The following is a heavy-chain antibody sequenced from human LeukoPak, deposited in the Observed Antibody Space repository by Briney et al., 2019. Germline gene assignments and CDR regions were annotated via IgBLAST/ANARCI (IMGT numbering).Heavy chain of an antibody. Sequence: ASVKVSCKASGYTFTSYAMNWVRQAPGQGLEWMGWINTNTGNPTYAQGFTGRFVFSLDTSVSTAYLQISSLKAEDTAVYYCARRYCNSTSCYPARFDPWGQGTLVTVSS. CDR2: INTNTGNP. D-gene: IGHD2-2*01. CDR1: GYTFTSYA. CDR3: ARRYCNSTSCYPARFDP. V-gene: IGHV7-4-1*02. J-gene: IGHJ5*02.